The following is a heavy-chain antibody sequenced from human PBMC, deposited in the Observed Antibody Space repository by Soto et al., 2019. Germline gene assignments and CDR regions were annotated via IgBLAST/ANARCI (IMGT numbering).Heavy chain of an antibody. CDR1: GFTFSSYG. CDR2: IGTAGDT. Sequence: GGSLRLSCAASGFTFSSYGVHWVRQAPGKGLEWVSAIGTAGDTYYPGSVKGRFTISRENAKNSLYLQMNSLRAEDTAVYYCAKSHYDSSGYGRYVNWGQGRRVT. CDR3: AKSHYDSSGYGRYVN. V-gene: IGHV3-13*01. J-gene: IGHJ3*01. D-gene: IGHD3-22*01.